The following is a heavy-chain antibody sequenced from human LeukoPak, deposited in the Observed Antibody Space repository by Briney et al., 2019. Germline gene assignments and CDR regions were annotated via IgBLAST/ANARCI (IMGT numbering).Heavy chain of an antibody. CDR2: IIPIFGTA. CDR1: GGTFSSYA. Sequence: ASVKVSCKASGGTFSSYAISWVRQAPGQGLEWMGRIIPIFGTANYAQKFQGRVTITTDESTSIAYMELSSLRSEDTAVYYCARDVVVVVAATPVYFDYWGQGTLVTVSS. J-gene: IGHJ4*02. D-gene: IGHD2-15*01. CDR3: ARDVVVVVAATPVYFDY. V-gene: IGHV1-69*05.